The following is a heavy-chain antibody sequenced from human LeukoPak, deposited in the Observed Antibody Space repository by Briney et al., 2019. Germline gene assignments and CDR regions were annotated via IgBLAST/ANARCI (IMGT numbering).Heavy chain of an antibody. J-gene: IGHJ4*02. D-gene: IGHD3-3*01. CDR2: ISTYNGNT. Sequence: ASVAVSCKASGYTFNSYDISWVRQAPGQGLEWMAWISTYNGNTNYALKVQGRATMTTDTSTSTAYMELRSLRSDDTAVYYCARVLRYDFCSAYYFDYWGQGTLVTVSS. CDR3: ARVLRYDFCSAYYFDY. CDR1: GYTFNSYD. V-gene: IGHV1-18*01.